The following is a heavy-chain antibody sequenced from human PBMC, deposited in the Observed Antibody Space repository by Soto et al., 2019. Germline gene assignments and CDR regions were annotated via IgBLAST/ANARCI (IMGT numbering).Heavy chain of an antibody. CDR1: GFTFSDYY. V-gene: IGHV3-11*01. D-gene: IGHD4-17*01. CDR3: ASTVTTPDDWYFDL. J-gene: IGHJ2*01. CDR2: ISSSGSTI. Sequence: QVQLVESGGGLVKPGGSLKLSCAASGFTFSDYYMSWIRQAPGKGLEWVSYISSSGSTIYYADSVKGRFTISRDNAKNSLYLQMNSLRAEDTAVYYCASTVTTPDDWYFDLWGRGTLVTVSS.